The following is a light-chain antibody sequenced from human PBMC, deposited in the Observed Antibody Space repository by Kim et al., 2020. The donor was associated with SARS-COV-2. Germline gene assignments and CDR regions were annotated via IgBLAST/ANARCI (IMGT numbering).Light chain of an antibody. CDR2: RDS. J-gene: IGLJ3*02. CDR3: QVWDSSTNWV. CDR1: NMGSKN. Sequence: VGLGQTARITGGGNNMGSKNVHWYQQKPGQAPVLVIYRDSNRPSGIPERFSGSNSGNTATLTISRAQAGDEADYYCQVWDSSTNWVFGGGTQLTVL. V-gene: IGLV3-9*01.